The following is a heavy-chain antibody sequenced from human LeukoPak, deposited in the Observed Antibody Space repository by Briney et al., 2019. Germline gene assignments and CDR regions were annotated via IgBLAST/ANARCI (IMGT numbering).Heavy chain of an antibody. CDR1: GYTLTELS. D-gene: IGHD3-10*01. J-gene: IGHJ6*03. CDR2: FDPEDGET. CDR3: ARVLLWFGEFYYYYMDV. Sequence: ASVKVSCKVSGYTLTELSMHWVRQAPGKGLEWMGGFDPEDGETIYAQKLQGRVTMTTDTSTSTAYMELRSLRSDDTAVYYCARVLLWFGEFYYYYMDVWGKGTTVTVSS. V-gene: IGHV1-24*01.